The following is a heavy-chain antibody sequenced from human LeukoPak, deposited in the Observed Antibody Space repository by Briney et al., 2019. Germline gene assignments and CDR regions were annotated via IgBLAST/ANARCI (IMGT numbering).Heavy chain of an antibody. CDR2: ISWNSGSI. D-gene: IGHD3-22*01. CDR1: GFTFDDYA. CDR3: ARGTMIVVVTRFDI. J-gene: IGHJ3*02. V-gene: IGHV3-9*01. Sequence: GGSLRLSCAASGFTFDDYAMHWVRQAPGKGLEWVSGISWNSGSIGYADSVKGRFTISRDNAKNSLYLQMNSLRAEDTAVYYCARGTMIVVVTRFDIWGQGTMVTVSS.